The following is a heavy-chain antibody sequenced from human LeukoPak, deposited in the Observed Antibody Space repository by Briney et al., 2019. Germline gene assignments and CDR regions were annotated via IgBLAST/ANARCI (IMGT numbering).Heavy chain of an antibody. D-gene: IGHD2-21*01. J-gene: IGHJ4*02. CDR2: IYHTGST. CDR1: GGSISSGDYY. CDR3: ARISCGGGTCYLGY. Sequence: SQTLSLTCTVSGGSISSGDYYWSWIRQPPGKGLESIAYIYHTGSTYYSPPLKSRVIISVDTSKNQFSLKLSSVTAADTAVYYCARISCGGGTCYLGYWGQGTLVTVSS. V-gene: IGHV4-30-4*01.